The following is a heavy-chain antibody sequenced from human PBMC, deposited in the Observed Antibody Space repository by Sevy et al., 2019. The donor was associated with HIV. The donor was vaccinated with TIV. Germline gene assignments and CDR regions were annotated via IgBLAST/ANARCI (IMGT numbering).Heavy chain of an antibody. CDR2: IYYSGST. J-gene: IGHJ4*02. D-gene: IGHD3-9*01. CDR3: ARHTLYDILTGPEFDY. Sequence: SETLSLTCTVSGGSISSSSYYWDWIRQPPGKGLEWIGSIYYSGSTYYNPSLKSRVTISVDTSKNQFSLKLSSVTAADTAVYYCARHTLYDILTGPEFDYWGQGTLVTVSS. V-gene: IGHV4-39*01. CDR1: GGSISSSSYY.